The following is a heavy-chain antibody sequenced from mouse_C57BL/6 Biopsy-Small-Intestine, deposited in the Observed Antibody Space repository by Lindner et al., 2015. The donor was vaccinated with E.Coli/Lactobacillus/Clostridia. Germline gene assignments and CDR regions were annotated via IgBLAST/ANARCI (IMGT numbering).Heavy chain of an antibody. CDR2: INPSTGGT. J-gene: IGHJ2*01. D-gene: IGHD1-1*01. CDR1: GYSLTSYY. V-gene: IGHV1-42*01. CDR3: ARYYYGSSYFDY. Sequence: VQLQESGPDLVKPGASVKISCKASGYSLTSYYMNWVKQSPEKSLEWIGEINPSTGGTTYNQKFKAKATMTVDKSSSTAYMQLKSLTPEDSAVYYCARYYYGSSYFDYWGQGTTLTVSS.